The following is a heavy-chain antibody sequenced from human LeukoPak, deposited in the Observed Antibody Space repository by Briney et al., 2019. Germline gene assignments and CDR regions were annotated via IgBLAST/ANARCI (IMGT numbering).Heavy chain of an antibody. V-gene: IGHV4-59*01. J-gene: IGHJ1*01. D-gene: IGHD3-22*01. Sequence: PSVTLSLTCTVSGGSISSYYWSWIRQPPGKGLEWIGYIYYSGSTNYNPSLKSRVTISVDTSKNQFSLKLSSVTAADTAVYYCARTYYYDSSDEFQHWGQGTLVTVSS. CDR2: IYYSGST. CDR3: ARTYYYDSSDEFQH. CDR1: GGSISSYY.